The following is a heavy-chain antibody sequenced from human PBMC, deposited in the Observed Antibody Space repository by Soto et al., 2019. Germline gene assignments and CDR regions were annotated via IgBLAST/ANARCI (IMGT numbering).Heavy chain of an antibody. V-gene: IGHV4-59*01. CDR3: ARVPWEWLGGYAFDI. CDR1: GGSINSYY. D-gene: IGHD6-19*01. CDR2: IYYSGST. Sequence: QVQLQESGPGLVKPSETLSLTCTVSGGSINSYYWSWIRQPPGKGLEWIGYIYYSGSTNYNPSLRSRATIIVDTSKNQFTLKLSSVTAGDTAVYYCARVPWEWLGGYAFDIWGQGTMVTVSS. J-gene: IGHJ3*02.